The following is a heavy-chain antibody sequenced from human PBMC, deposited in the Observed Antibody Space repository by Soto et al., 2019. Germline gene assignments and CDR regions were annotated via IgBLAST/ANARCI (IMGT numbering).Heavy chain of an antibody. J-gene: IGHJ4*02. CDR3: AKEKIFGVVILYY. D-gene: IGHD3-3*01. V-gene: IGHV3-23*01. CDR2: ISGSDGST. CDR1: GFIFSSYA. Sequence: EEQLLASGGGLVQPGGSLRLSCAASGFIFSSYAMNWVRQAPGKGLEWVSLISGSDGSTYYADYVKGRFTISRDNSKNTLYLQMNSLRVEDTAVYYCAKEKIFGVVILYYWGQGTLVTVSS.